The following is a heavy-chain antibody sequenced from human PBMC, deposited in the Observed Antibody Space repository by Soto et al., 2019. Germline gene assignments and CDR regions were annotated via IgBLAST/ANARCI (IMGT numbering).Heavy chain of an antibody. CDR2: ISSSSSYI. D-gene: IGHD2-15*01. Sequence: GGSLRLSCAASGFTFSSYSMNWVRQAPGKGLEWVSSISSSSSYIYYADSVKGRFTISRDNAKNSLYLQMNSLRAEDTDVYYCASDPGRDCRGGSCYNDAFDIWGQGTMVTVPS. CDR3: ASDPGRDCRGGSCYNDAFDI. V-gene: IGHV3-21*01. J-gene: IGHJ3*02. CDR1: GFTFSSYS.